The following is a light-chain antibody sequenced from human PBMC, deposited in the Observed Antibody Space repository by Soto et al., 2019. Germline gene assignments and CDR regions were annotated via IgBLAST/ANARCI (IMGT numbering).Light chain of an antibody. CDR2: SIS. J-gene: IGKJ1*01. Sequence: EFVLTQSPGTLSLSPGERATLSCRASQSVSSSYLAWYQQKPGQAPRLLIYSISSRATGIPDRFSGSGSGTDFTLTISRLEPEDFAVYYCQQYGSSRTFGQGTKVDI. CDR1: QSVSSSY. CDR3: QQYGSSRT. V-gene: IGKV3-20*01.